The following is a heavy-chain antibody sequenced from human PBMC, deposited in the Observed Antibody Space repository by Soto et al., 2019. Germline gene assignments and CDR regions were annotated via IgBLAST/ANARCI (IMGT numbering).Heavy chain of an antibody. CDR1: GYTFTSYD. CDR2: MIPILGIA. V-gene: IGHV1-69*04. Sequence: SVKVSCKASGYTFTSYDINWVRQATGQGLEWMGRMIPILGIADYAQKFQGRVTITADKSTSTAYMELSSLRSEDTAVYYCARAGGVVVPAAMGAFDIWGQGTMVTVS. CDR3: ARAGGVVVPAAMGAFDI. D-gene: IGHD2-2*01. J-gene: IGHJ3*02.